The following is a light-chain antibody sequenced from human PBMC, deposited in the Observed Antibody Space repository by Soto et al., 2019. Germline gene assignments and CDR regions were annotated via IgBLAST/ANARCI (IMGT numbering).Light chain of an antibody. CDR1: KLGDKY. V-gene: IGLV3-1*01. CDR3: QAWDSGAVV. J-gene: IGLJ2*01. Sequence: SYELTQPPSVSVSPGQTASITCSGDKLGDKYACWYQQRPGQSPILVIYQDTKRPSGIPERFSGSNSGNTATLTISGTQARDEADYYCQAWDSGAVVFGGGTKLTV. CDR2: QDT.